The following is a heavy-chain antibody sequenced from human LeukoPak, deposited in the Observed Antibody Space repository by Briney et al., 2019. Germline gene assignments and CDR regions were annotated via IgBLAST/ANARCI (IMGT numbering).Heavy chain of an antibody. D-gene: IGHD6-19*01. CDR3: ARVTRASIAVAEERDY. J-gene: IGHJ4*02. CDR2: MRPNGHTI. V-gene: IGHV3-11*04. CDR1: GFTLSDYS. Sequence: PGGSLRLSCAASGFTLSDYSMSWIRQAPGKGLEWISYMRPNGHTIYYADSLKGRFTISRDNAKNSLYLQMNSLRAEDTAVYYCARVTRASIAVAEERDYWGQGTLVTVSS.